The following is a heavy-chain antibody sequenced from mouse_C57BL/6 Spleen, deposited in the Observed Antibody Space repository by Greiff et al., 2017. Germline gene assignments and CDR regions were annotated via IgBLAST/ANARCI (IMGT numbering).Heavy chain of an antibody. CDR3: ARELGNSLDY. J-gene: IGHJ4*01. Sequence: VKVVESGPELVKPGASVKISCKASGYAFSSSWMNWVKQRPGKGLEWIGRIYPGDGDTNYNGKFKGKATLTADKSSSTAYMQLSSLTSEDSAVYFCARELGNSLDYWGQGTSVTVSS. CDR2: IYPGDGDT. V-gene: IGHV1-82*01. CDR1: GYAFSSSW. D-gene: IGHD2-1*01.